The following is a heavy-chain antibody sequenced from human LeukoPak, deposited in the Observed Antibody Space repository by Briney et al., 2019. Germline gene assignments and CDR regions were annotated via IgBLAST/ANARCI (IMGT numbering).Heavy chain of an antibody. CDR1: GYTLTELS. Sequence: SVKVSCKVSGYTLTELSMHWVRQAPGQGLEWMGRIIPILGIANYAQKFQGRVTITADKSTSTAYMELSSLRSEDTAVYYCARAIVATIKNWFDPWGQGTLVTVSS. CDR2: IIPILGIA. J-gene: IGHJ5*02. CDR3: ARAIVATIKNWFDP. D-gene: IGHD5-12*01. V-gene: IGHV1-69*04.